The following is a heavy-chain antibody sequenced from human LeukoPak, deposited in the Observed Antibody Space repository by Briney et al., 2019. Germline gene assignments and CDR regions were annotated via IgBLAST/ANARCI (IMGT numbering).Heavy chain of an antibody. Sequence: SETLSLTCTVSGGSIRDFYWSWIRQSPQRGLEFIGYIQNSGSTEYNPSLKSRVTISLDTSKQQFSLRLKSVIATDTAVYYSASLAVPFGWYGGSYYWYMDVWGKGTTVTVSS. CDR1: GGSIRDFY. CDR3: ASLAVPFGWYGGSYYWYMDV. V-gene: IGHV4-59*01. CDR2: IQNSGST. J-gene: IGHJ6*03. D-gene: IGHD6-19*01.